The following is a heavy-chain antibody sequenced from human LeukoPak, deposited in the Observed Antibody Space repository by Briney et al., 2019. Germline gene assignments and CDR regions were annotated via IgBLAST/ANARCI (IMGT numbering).Heavy chain of an antibody. CDR2: INYTGST. D-gene: IGHD6-13*01. CDR1: RXSISSDD. V-gene: IGHV4-59*01. Sequence: LQTLCLTRAVSRXSISSDDWSWIRQPPGKGRKCMGDINYTGSTNYDPSLKSRVTISVDASKGQLSLELSSVTVADTAVYYCARSPVRIAAPGRAFDYWGQGTLVTVSS. J-gene: IGHJ4*02. CDR3: ARSPVRIAAPGRAFDY.